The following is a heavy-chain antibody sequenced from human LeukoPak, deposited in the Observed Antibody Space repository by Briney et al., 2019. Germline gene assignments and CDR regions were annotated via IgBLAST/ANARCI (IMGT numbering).Heavy chain of an antibody. CDR1: GFTFSSYG. CDR3: AKDLSGRIFDY. V-gene: IGHV3-30*18. Sequence: SGGSLRLSCAASGFTFSSYGMHWVRQAPGKGLEWVAVISYDGSNKYYADSVKGRFTISRDNSKNTLYLQMNSLRAEDTAVYYCAKDLSGRIFDYWGQGTLVTVSS. CDR2: ISYDGSNK. J-gene: IGHJ4*02. D-gene: IGHD2/OR15-2a*01.